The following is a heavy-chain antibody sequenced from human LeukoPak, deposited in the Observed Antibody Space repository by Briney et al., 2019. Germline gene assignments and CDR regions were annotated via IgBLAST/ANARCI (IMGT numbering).Heavy chain of an antibody. V-gene: IGHV3-30-3*01. CDR1: GFTFSSYA. J-gene: IGHJ4*02. Sequence: GWSLRLSCAASGFTFSSYAMHWVRQAPGKGLEWVAVISYDGSNKYYADSVKGRFTISRDNSKNTLYLQMNSLRAEDTAVYYCARSQLWSSFDYWGQGTLVTVSS. D-gene: IGHD5-18*01. CDR2: ISYDGSNK. CDR3: ARSQLWSSFDY.